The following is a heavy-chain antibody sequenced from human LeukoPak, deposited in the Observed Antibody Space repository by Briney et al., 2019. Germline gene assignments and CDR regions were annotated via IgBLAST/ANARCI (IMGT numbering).Heavy chain of an antibody. CDR3: AKEYDRSGYEGTGFDY. CDR1: GFSFSTYS. Sequence: GGYLRLSCAASGFSFSTYSMNWVRQSPGKGLEWISYISSSGSTIYYADSVKGRFTISRDNSKKTLNLQMNSLRAEDTAVYYCAKEYDRSGYEGTGFDYWGQGTLVTVSS. CDR2: ISSSGSTI. V-gene: IGHV3-48*01. J-gene: IGHJ4*02. D-gene: IGHD3-22*01.